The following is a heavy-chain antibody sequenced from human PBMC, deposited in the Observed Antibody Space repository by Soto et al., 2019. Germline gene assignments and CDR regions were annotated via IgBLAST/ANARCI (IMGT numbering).Heavy chain of an antibody. J-gene: IGHJ4*02. CDR3: ARDRQGYCSGGSCRAFDY. D-gene: IGHD2-15*01. CDR2: INVYNGNT. V-gene: IGHV1-18*01. CDR1: GYTFTNYG. Sequence: ASVKVSCKASGYTFTNYGISWVRQAPGQGLEWMGWINVYNGNTKYAQKVQGRVTMTTDTSTSTAYMELRSLRSDDTAVYYCARDRQGYCSGGSCRAFDYWGQGTLVTVSS.